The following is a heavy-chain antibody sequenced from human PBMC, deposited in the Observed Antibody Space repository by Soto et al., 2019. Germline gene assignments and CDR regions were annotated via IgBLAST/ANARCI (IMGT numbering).Heavy chain of an antibody. J-gene: IGHJ4*02. V-gene: IGHV1-69*13. CDR1: GGTFSSYA. Sequence: ASVKVSCKASGGTFSSYAISWVRQAPGQGLEWMGGIIPIFGTANYAQKFQGRVTITADEPTSTAYMELSSLRSEDTAVYYCARDPGSGIFDYWGQGTLVTVSS. CDR3: ARDPGSGIFDY. CDR2: IIPIFGTA. D-gene: IGHD3-10*01.